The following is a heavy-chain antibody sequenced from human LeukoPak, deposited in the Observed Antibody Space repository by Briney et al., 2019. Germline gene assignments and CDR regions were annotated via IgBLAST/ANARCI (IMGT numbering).Heavy chain of an antibody. J-gene: IGHJ6*02. D-gene: IGHD6-19*01. CDR2: INPSGGST. Sequence: PWASVKVSCKASGYTFTSYYMHWVRQATGQGLEWMGIINPSGGSTSYAQKFQGRVTMTRDTSTSTVYMELSSLRSEDTAVYYCAREDGIAVAGTPLYGMDVWGQGTTVTVSS. CDR3: AREDGIAVAGTPLYGMDV. V-gene: IGHV1-46*01. CDR1: GYTFTSYY.